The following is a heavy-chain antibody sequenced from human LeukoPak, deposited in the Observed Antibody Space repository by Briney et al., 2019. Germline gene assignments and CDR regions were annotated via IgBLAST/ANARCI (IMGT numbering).Heavy chain of an antibody. D-gene: IGHD3-22*01. J-gene: IGHJ4*02. CDR3: AREGGYYYDSSGYYYSLASAY. CDR2: IYTSGST. CDR1: GGSISSGSYY. V-gene: IGHV4-61*02. Sequence: SETLSLTCTVSGGSISSGSYYWRWIRQPAGKGLEWIGRIYTSGSTNYNPSLKSRVTISVDTSKNQFSLKLSSVTAADTAVYYCAREGGYYYDSSGYYYSLASAYWGQGTLVTVSS.